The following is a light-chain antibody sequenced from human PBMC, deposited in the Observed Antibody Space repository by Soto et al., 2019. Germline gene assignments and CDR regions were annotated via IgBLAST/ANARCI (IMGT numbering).Light chain of an antibody. J-gene: IGLJ1*01. V-gene: IGLV2-14*01. CDR1: SSDVGGYNY. CDR3: SSYTSSSTLYV. Sequence: QSVLTQPASVSGSPGQSITISCTGTSSDVGGYNYVSCYQQHPGKAPKLMIYDVSNRPSAVSNRFSGSKSSNTDSLTISGRQAEYEADYYCSSYTSSSTLYVVGTGTKLTVL. CDR2: DVS.